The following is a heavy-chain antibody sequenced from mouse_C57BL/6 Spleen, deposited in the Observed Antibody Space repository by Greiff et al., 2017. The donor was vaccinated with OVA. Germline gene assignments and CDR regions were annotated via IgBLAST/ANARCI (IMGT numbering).Heavy chain of an antibody. CDR2: INPNNGGT. Sequence: VQLQQSGPELVKPGASVKISCKASGYTFTDYYMNWVKQSHGKSLEWIGDINPNNGGTSYNQKFKGKATLTVDKSSSTAYMELRSLTSEDSAVYYCAGGFHAGFWGQGTLVTVSA. CDR1: GYTFTDYY. CDR3: AGGFHAGF. J-gene: IGHJ3*01. V-gene: IGHV1-26*01.